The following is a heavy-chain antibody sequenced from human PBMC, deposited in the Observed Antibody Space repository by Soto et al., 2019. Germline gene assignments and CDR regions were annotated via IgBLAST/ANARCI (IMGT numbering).Heavy chain of an antibody. V-gene: IGHV1-18*01. D-gene: IGHD6-13*01. CDR1: GYTFTNFG. Sequence: QVQLVQSGTEVKKPGASVKGSCKTSGYTFTNFGISWVRQAPGQGLEWMGWISAFNGHTHHAQKFQGRVTLTTDTSTTTAFLELRSLRSDDTAVYYCAREPPRATAGLNYFDPWGQGTLVSVSS. CDR2: ISAFNGHT. CDR3: AREPPRATAGLNYFDP. J-gene: IGHJ5*02.